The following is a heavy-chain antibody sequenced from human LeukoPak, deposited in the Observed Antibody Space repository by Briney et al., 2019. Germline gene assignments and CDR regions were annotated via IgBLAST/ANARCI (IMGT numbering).Heavy chain of an antibody. CDR3: ARVRRYCSGGSCYFDY. CDR1: GYTFTSYG. Sequence: ASVKVSCKASGYTFTSYGISWVRQAPGQGLEWMGWISAYNGNTNYAQKLQGRVTMTTDTSTSTAYMELRSPRSDDTAVYYCARVRRYCSGGSCYFDYWGQGTLVTVSS. CDR2: ISAYNGNT. D-gene: IGHD2-15*01. J-gene: IGHJ4*02. V-gene: IGHV1-18*01.